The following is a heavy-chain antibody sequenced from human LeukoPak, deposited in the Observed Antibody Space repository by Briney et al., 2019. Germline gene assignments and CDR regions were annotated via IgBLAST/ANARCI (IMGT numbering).Heavy chain of an antibody. J-gene: IGHJ4*02. D-gene: IGHD4-17*01. V-gene: IGHV4-59*01. CDR3: ARGRPGQIYVDYPFYFDY. CDR2: IYYSGST. CDR1: GGSSSSFY. Sequence: ETPSHTCTVSGGSSSSFYASRIGQPPGKGLEWIGYIYYSGSTNYTPSLKSRVTIAVDTSKHQFSLKLSSVNAADTAVYYCARGRPGQIYVDYPFYFDYWGQGTMVTVSS.